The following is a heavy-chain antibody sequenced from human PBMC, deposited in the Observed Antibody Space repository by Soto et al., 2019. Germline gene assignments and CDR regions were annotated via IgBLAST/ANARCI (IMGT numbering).Heavy chain of an antibody. J-gene: IGHJ5*02. V-gene: IGHV4-39*02. D-gene: IGHD3-3*01. Sequence: PSETLSLTCTVSGGSISSSIYYWGWIRQPPGKGLEWIGSIYYSGSTYYNPSLKSRVTISVDTSKNQFSLKLSSVTAADTAVYYCAREAERITIFGVVSSWFDPWGQGTLVTSPQ. CDR3: AREAERITIFGVVSSWFDP. CDR1: GGSISSSIYY. CDR2: IYYSGST.